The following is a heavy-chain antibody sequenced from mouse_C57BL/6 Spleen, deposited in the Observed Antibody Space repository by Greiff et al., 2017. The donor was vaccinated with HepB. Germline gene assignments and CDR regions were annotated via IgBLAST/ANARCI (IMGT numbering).Heavy chain of an antibody. V-gene: IGHV3-1*01. Sequence: EVKLMESGPGMVKPSPSLSLTCTVTGYSFTSGYDWHWIRHFPGNKLEWMGYISYSGSTNYNPSFKSRTSITHDTSKNHFFLKLNSVTTEDTATYYCAIDTYYYESSYGYIDVWGTGTSVTVSS. CDR3: AIDTYYYESSYGYIDV. CDR1: GYSFTSGYD. D-gene: IGHD1-1*01. J-gene: IGHJ1*03. CDR2: ISYSGST.